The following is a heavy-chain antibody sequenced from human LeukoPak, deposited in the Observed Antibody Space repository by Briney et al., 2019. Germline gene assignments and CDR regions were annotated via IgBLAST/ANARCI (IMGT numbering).Heavy chain of an antibody. CDR2: INPNSGGT. CDR1: GHTFTGYY. Sequence: ASVKVSCKASGHTFTGYYMHWLRQAPGQGLEWMGWINPNSGGTNYAQKFQGRVTMTRDTSISTAYMELSRLRSDDTAVYYCAKGLLFGAAAGYYYYYGMDVWGQGTTVTVSS. J-gene: IGHJ6*02. CDR3: AKGLLFGAAAGYYYYYGMDV. D-gene: IGHD6-13*01. V-gene: IGHV1-2*02.